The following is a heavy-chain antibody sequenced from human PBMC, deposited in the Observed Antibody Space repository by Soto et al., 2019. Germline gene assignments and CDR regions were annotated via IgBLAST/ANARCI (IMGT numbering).Heavy chain of an antibody. Sequence: EVQLLESGGGWVQGGESLRLSCPASGFTFSNYPMIWVRHVPGKGLEWVAGISASGGSTYYADSVRGRFPISRDNSKNTLYLQMNILRAEDTAVYYCAKNNLCGSGTKDYWGQGTLVTVSS. V-gene: IGHV3-23*01. CDR1: GFTFSNYP. D-gene: IGHD3-10*01. CDR3: AKNNLCGSGTKDY. J-gene: IGHJ4*02. CDR2: ISASGGST.